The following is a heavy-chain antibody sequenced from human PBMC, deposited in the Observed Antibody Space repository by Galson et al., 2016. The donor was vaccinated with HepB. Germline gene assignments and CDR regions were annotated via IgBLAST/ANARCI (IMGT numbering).Heavy chain of an antibody. CDR1: GDSVSSNSAG. Sequence: CAISGDSVSSNSAGWNWIRQSPSRGLEWLGRTFYRSNWQNDYAESVRSRITINPDTSKNQFSLQLNSVTPEDTAAYYCARSYLLGRGFGWWGQGTLSPSPQ. D-gene: IGHD7-27*01. CDR3: ARSYLLGRGFGW. V-gene: IGHV6-1*01. J-gene: IGHJ4*02. CDR2: TFYRSNWQN.